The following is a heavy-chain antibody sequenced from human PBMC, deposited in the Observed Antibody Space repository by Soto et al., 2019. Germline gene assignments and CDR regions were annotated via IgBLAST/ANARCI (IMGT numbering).Heavy chain of an antibody. D-gene: IGHD1-26*01. J-gene: IGHJ4*02. CDR2: ILSKAGNYAT. Sequence: EVQLVESGGGLVQPGGSLKLSCAASGFIFSGSAVHWVRQASGKGLEWVGRILSKAGNYATAYPASMKGRFTISRDDSENTALLQMNSLKTEDTAVYYCLRGESPYYEDYWGQGTLVAVSS. V-gene: IGHV3-73*01. CDR3: LRGESPYYEDY. CDR1: GFIFSGSA.